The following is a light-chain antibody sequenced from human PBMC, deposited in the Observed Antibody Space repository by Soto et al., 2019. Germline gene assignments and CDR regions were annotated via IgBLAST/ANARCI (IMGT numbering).Light chain of an antibody. CDR3: GSYSSCNSV. CDR1: SSDVGGYNY. CDR2: DVS. J-gene: IGLJ1*01. Sequence: QSALTQPASVSGSPGQSITISCTGTSSDVGGYNYVSWYQQHPGKAPKLIIYDVSNRPSGVSNRFSGSKSGNTASLTISGLQAEDEADYYCGSYSSCNSVFGTVTKVTVL. V-gene: IGLV2-14*03.